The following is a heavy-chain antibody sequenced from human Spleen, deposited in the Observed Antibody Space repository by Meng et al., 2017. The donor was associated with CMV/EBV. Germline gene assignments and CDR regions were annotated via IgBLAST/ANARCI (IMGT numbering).Heavy chain of an antibody. CDR2: MKPNSGNT. V-gene: IGHV1-8*01. Sequence: QVKLVQSGAEVKKPGSSVKVSCKASGYTFTSYDINWVRQATGQGIEWMRWMKPNSGNTGYAQKFQGRVTMTRNTSISTAYMELSSLRSEDTAVYYCAGFDPGWFDPWGQGTLVTVSS. CDR1: GYTFTSYD. D-gene: IGHD3-9*01. CDR3: AGFDPGWFDP. J-gene: IGHJ5*02.